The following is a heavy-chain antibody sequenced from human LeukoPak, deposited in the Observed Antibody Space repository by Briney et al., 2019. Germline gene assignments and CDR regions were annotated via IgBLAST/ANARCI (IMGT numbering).Heavy chain of an antibody. CDR1: GFTFSSYA. D-gene: IGHD3-3*01. J-gene: IGHJ4*02. V-gene: IGHV3-64*01. CDR3: ARGTRGITSLWSGYNSVSGPSDY. CDR2: ISSNGGST. Sequence: PGGSLRLSCAASGFTFSSYAMHWVRQAPGQGLEYVSAISSNGGSTYYANSVKGRFTISRDNSKNTLYLQMGSLRAEDMAVYYCARGTRGITSLWSGYNSVSGPSDYWGQGTLVTVSS.